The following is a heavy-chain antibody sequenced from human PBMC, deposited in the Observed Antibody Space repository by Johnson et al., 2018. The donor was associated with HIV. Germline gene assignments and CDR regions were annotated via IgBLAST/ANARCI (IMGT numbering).Heavy chain of an antibody. CDR3: ARVMYGGSSKSAAFDI. V-gene: IGHV3-13*01. CDR2: IGTAGDT. CDR1: GFTFSSYD. J-gene: IGHJ3*02. Sequence: VQVVESGGVVVQPGGSLRLSCAASGFTFSSYDMHWVRQATGKGLEWVSAIGTAGDTYYPGSVKGRFTISRENAKNSLYLQMNSLRAGDTAVYYCARVMYGGSSKSAAFDIWGQGTMVTVSS. D-gene: IGHD1-26*01.